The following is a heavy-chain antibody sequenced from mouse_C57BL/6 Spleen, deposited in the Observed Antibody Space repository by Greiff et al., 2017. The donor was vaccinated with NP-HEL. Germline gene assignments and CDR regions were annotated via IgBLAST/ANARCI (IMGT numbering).Heavy chain of an antibody. D-gene: IGHD1-1*01. V-gene: IGHV5-16*01. CDR3: ARYGSSYDYFDY. J-gene: IGHJ2*01. Sequence: DVKLVESEGGLVQPGSSMKLSCTASGFTFSDYYMAWVRQVPEKGLEWVANINYDGSSTYYLDSLKSRFIISRDNAKNILYLQMSSLKSEDTATYYCARYGSSYDYFDYWGQGTTLTVSS. CDR1: GFTFSDYY. CDR2: INYDGSST.